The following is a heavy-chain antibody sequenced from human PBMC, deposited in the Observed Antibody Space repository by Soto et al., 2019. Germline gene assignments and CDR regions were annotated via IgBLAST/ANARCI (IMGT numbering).Heavy chain of an antibody. V-gene: IGHV4-39*01. CDR2: IYYSGST. CDR1: GGSISSSSYY. Sequence: SETLPLTCTVSGGSISSSSYYWGWIRQPPGKGLEWIGSIYYSGSTYYNPSLKSRVTISVDTSKNQFSLKLSSVTAADTAVYYCASKIAAHKTIEYWGQGTLVTVSS. J-gene: IGHJ4*02. CDR3: ASKIAAHKTIEY. D-gene: IGHD6-13*01.